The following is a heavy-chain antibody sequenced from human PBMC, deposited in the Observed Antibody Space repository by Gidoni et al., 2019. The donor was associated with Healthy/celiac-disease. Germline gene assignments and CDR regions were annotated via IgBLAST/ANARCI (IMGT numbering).Heavy chain of an antibody. J-gene: IGHJ4*02. CDR2: IIPILGIA. V-gene: IGHV1-69*04. CDR3: ARDLGGSSPSDGG. D-gene: IGHD3-16*01. CDR1: GGTFSSYA. Sequence: QVQLVQSGAEVKKPGSSVKVSCKASGGTFSSYAISWVRQAPGQGLEWMGRIIPILGIANYAQKFQGRVTITADKSTSTAYMELSSLRSEDTAVYYCARDLGGSSPSDGGWGQGTLVTVSS.